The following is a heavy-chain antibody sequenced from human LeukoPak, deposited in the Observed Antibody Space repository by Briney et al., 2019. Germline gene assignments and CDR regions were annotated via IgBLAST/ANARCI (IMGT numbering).Heavy chain of an antibody. CDR1: GFTFSSYS. J-gene: IGHJ4*02. V-gene: IGHV3-15*01. CDR2: IKSKTDGGTT. D-gene: IGHD3-16*02. Sequence: SGGSLRLSCAASGFTFSSYSMNWVRQAPGKGLEWVGRIKSKTDGGTTDYAAPVKGRFTISRDDSKNTLYLQMNSLKTEDTAVYYCTTCMITFGGVIVAYDYWGQGTLVTVSS. CDR3: TTCMITFGGVIVAYDY.